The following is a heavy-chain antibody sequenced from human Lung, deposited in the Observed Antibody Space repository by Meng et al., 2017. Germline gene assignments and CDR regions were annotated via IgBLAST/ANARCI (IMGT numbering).Heavy chain of an antibody. CDR2: IYNSGST. Sequence: LQDASPGLMKPSQTLSLTCTVSGGSISSSNYFWSWIRQPPGKGLEWSGHIYNSGSTYYTPSLKSRITISVDTSKNQFSLKLSSVTAADTAVYYCARGQKGYFDLWGRGTLVTVSS. CDR1: GGSISSSNYF. CDR3: ARGQKGYFDL. J-gene: IGHJ2*01. V-gene: IGHV4-30-4*01.